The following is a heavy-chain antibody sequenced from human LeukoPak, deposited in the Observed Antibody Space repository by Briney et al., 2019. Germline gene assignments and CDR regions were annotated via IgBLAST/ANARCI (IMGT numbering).Heavy chain of an antibody. Sequence: TGRSLRLSWAASGXTFSTYGVHWVRQAPGKGLEWVAVVWYDGSNIHYVDSVKGRFTISRDNSRSTLYLQMNSLTAEDTAVYYCARGGYSGTYYFDYWGQGTLVTVSS. D-gene: IGHD1-26*01. CDR3: ARGGYSGTYYFDY. J-gene: IGHJ4*02. CDR1: GXTFSTYG. CDR2: VWYDGSNI. V-gene: IGHV3-33*01.